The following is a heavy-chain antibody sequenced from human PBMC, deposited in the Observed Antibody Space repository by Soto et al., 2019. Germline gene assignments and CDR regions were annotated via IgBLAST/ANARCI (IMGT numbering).Heavy chain of an antibody. J-gene: IGHJ6*02. CDR2: IYYSGST. D-gene: IGHD3-10*01. V-gene: IGHV4-4*02. Sequence: SSETLSLTCAVSSGSISSSNWWSWVRQPPGKGLEWIGEIYYSGSTYYNPSLKSRVTISVDTSKNQFSLKLSSVTAADTAVYYCARQGDGSGAWDHYYYYGMDVWGQGTTVTVSS. CDR1: SGSISSSNW. CDR3: ARQGDGSGAWDHYYYYGMDV.